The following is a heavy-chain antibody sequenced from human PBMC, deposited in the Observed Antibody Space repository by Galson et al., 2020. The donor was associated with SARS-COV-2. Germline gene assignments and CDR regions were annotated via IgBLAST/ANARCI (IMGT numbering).Heavy chain of an antibody. CDR3: ARDQTTYYDFWSGYFYYFDY. J-gene: IGHJ4*02. Sequence: ASVKVYCKASGYTYTSYGISWVRQAPGQGLEWMGWISAYNGNKTYEQKLQGRVTMTTDTSTSTAYMELRSLRSDATAVYYCARDQTTYYDFWSGYFYYFDYWGQGTLVTVSS. V-gene: IGHV1-18*04. D-gene: IGHD3-3*01. CDR1: GYTYTSYG. CDR2: ISAYNGNK.